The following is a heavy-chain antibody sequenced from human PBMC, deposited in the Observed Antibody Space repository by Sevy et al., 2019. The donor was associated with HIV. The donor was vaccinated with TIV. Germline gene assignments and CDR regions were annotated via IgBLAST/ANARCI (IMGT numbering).Heavy chain of an antibody. Sequence: GGSLRLSCAASGFTFSSYSMNWVRQAPGKGLEWVSSISSSSSYIYYADSVKGRFTISRDNAKNSLYLQMNSLRAEDTAVYYCAREEYNYDSSGYRKTGDAFDIWGQGTMVTVSS. CDR3: AREEYNYDSSGYRKTGDAFDI. CDR1: GFTFSSYS. D-gene: IGHD3-22*01. CDR2: ISSSSSYI. V-gene: IGHV3-21*01. J-gene: IGHJ3*02.